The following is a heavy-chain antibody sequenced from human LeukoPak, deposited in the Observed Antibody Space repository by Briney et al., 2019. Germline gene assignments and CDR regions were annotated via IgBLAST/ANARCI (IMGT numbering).Heavy chain of an antibody. J-gene: IGHJ3*02. V-gene: IGHV1-18*01. Sequence: ASVKVSCKAFGYSFGTSSISWVRQAPGQRLEWMGWISPNNGNTHYAQGVQGRVTMTTDTSRSTAYMELRSLRSDDTAVYYCTRVRNSNNWWGAFDIWGQGTMVTVPS. CDR1: GYSFGTSS. CDR2: ISPNNGNT. CDR3: TRVRNSNNWWGAFDI. D-gene: IGHD1-1*01.